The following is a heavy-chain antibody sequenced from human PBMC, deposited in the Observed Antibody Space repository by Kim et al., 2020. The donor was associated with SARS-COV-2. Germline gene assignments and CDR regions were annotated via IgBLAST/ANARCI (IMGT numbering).Heavy chain of an antibody. CDR1: GFTFSSYW. CDR3: ARDKGVGATTYLLWGDYYYYGMDV. J-gene: IGHJ6*02. Sequence: GGSLRLSCAASGFTFSSYWMSWVRQAPGKGLEWVANIKQDGSEKYYVDSVKGRFTISRDNAKISLYLQMNSLRAEDTAVYYCARDKGVGATTYLLWGDYYYYGMDVWGQGTTVTVSS. CDR2: IKQDGSEK. D-gene: IGHD1-26*01. V-gene: IGHV3-7*01.